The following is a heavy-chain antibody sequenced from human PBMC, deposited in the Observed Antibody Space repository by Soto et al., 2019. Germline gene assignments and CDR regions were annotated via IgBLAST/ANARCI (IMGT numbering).Heavy chain of an antibody. CDR1: GGTFSSYT. D-gene: IGHD3-10*01. CDR2: IIPILGIA. V-gene: IGHV1-69*02. Sequence: QVPLVQSGAEVKKPGSSVKVSCKASGGTFSSYTISWVRQAPGQGLEWMGRIIPILGIANYAQKFQGRVTITADKSTSTAYMELSSLRSEDTAVYYCARAITMVRGDDFDYWGQGTLVTVSS. J-gene: IGHJ4*02. CDR3: ARAITMVRGDDFDY.